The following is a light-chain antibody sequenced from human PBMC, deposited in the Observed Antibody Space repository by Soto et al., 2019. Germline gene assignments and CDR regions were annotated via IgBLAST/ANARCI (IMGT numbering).Light chain of an antibody. J-gene: IGLJ3*02. Sequence: QSVLTQPPSVYGAPGQRVTISCTGSSSNIGAGYDVHWYQQLPGTAPKLLIYGNSNRPSGVPDRFSGSKSGTSASLAITGLQAEDEADYYCQSYDSSLSGWVFGGGTKLTAL. CDR2: GNS. CDR3: QSYDSSLSGWV. CDR1: SSNIGAGYD. V-gene: IGLV1-40*01.